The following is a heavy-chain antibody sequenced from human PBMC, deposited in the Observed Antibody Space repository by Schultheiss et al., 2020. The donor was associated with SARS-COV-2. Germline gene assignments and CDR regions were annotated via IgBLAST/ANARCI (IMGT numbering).Heavy chain of an antibody. CDR1: GHFISNVYY. V-gene: IGHV4-38-2*02. CDR3: AREARHYDFWSGYSSNYYYGMDV. CDR2: MYYTDNT. D-gene: IGHD3-3*01. Sequence: SETLSLTCAVCGHFISNVYYWGWIRQPPGKGLEWIGSMYYTDNTYYNPPLKSRVTISADTSKNQFSLKLSSVTAADTAVYYCAREARHYDFWSGYSSNYYYGMDVWGQGTTVTVSS. J-gene: IGHJ6*02.